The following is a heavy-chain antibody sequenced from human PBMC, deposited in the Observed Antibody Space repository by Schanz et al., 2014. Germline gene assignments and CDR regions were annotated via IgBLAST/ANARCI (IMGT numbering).Heavy chain of an antibody. CDR3: ARGGDYIVVLVAVTREYYYHAMDV. Sequence: QVHLVQSGAEVKKPGASVKVSCRASGYTFRSYGINWVRQAPGQGLEWMGWISGYDANTNYAQKFQGRVTMTTDTSTSTAYMELRSLRSDDTAVYYCARGGDYIVVLVAVTREYYYHAMDVWGQGTTVTVSS. D-gene: IGHD2-15*01. V-gene: IGHV1-18*01. CDR2: ISGYDANT. CDR1: GYTFRSYG. J-gene: IGHJ6*02.